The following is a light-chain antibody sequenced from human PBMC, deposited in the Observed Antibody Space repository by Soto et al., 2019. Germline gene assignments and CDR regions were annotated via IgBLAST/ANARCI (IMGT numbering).Light chain of an antibody. Sequence: QSALTQPGSVSGSPGQSITISCTGTSSDVGGYNYVSWYQQHPGKAPKLLIYEVSNRPSGVSNRFSGAKSGNTASLTTSGLQAEEEDAYYCSSYTSSATPVVFGGGTKLTVL. CDR3: SSYTSSATPVV. V-gene: IGLV2-14*01. CDR1: SSDVGGYNY. J-gene: IGLJ2*01. CDR2: EVS.